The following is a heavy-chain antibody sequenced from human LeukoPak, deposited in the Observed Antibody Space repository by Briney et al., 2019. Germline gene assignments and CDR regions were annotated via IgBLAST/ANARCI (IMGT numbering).Heavy chain of an antibody. D-gene: IGHD6-19*01. CDR2: IIPVVGIT. V-gene: IGHV1-69*04. CDR3: ARDVAAGGSFDY. J-gene: IGHJ4*02. CDR1: GGTFSRHA. Sequence: SVKVSCKAFGGTFSRHAISWVQQPPGQGLGWLGRIIPVVGITNYAQKFQDRVTITADKSTSTAYLEVNSLRPEDTAVYYCARDVAAGGSFDYWGQGTLVTVSS.